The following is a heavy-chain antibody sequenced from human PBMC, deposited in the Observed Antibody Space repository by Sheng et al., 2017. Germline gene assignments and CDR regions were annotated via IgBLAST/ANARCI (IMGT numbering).Heavy chain of an antibody. V-gene: IGHV3-53*01. J-gene: IGHJ4*02. CDR1: GFTVSSKY. CDR3: ATSDSAYTYGYLDY. Sequence: EVQLVESGGGLIQPGGSLRLSCAVSGFTVSSKYMSWVRQAPGKGLEWASVIYGGSSTYYADSVKGRFTISRDNSKNTLYLQMNSLRAEDTAVYYCATSDSAYTYGYLDYWGPGTLVTVSS. D-gene: IGHD5-18*01. CDR2: IYGGSST.